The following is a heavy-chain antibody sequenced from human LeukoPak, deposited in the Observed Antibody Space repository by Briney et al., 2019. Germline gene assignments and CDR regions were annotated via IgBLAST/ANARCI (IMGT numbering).Heavy chain of an antibody. V-gene: IGHV4-38-2*02. CDR1: GYSISSGYY. Sequence: SETLSLTCTVSGYSISSGYYWGWIRQPPGKGLEWIGSIYHSGRTFYNPSLKSRVTISVDTSKNQFSLKLTSVTAADTAVYYCAREGSDYYGSGSYYRSYYYYMDVWGKGTTVTISS. J-gene: IGHJ6*03. D-gene: IGHD3-10*01. CDR3: AREGSDYYGSGSYYRSYYYYMDV. CDR2: IYHSGRT.